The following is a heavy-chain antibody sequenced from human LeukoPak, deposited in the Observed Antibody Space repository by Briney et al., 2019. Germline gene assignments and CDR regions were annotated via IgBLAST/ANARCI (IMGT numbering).Heavy chain of an antibody. J-gene: IGHJ4*02. V-gene: IGHV1-8*01. D-gene: IGHD3-16*02. CDR2: TNPNSGNT. CDR3: ARVTFGGVVADFDY. CDR1: GYTFTSYD. Sequence: ASVKVSCKASGYTFTSYDINWVRQATGQGLEWMGWTNPNSGNTGYAQKFQGRVTMTRNTSISTACMELSSLRSEDTAVYYCARVTFGGVVADFDYWGQGTLVTVSS.